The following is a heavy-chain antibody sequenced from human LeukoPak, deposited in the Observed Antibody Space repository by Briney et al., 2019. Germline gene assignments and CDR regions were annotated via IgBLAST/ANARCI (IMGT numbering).Heavy chain of an antibody. CDR3: ARQPPQYYGMDV. CDR2: IYASGST. CDR1: GGSFSNYY. J-gene: IGHJ6*02. Sequence: TSETLSLTCTVSGGSFSNYYWSWLRQPAGKGLEWIGRIYASGSTNYNPSVKSRVTMSVDTSNNQFSLKLTSVTAADTAVYYCARQPPQYYGMDVWGQGTTVTVSS. D-gene: IGHD1-14*01. V-gene: IGHV4-4*07.